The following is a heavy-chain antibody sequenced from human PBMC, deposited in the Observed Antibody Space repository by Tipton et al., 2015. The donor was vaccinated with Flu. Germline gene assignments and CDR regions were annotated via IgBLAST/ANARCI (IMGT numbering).Heavy chain of an antibody. CDR3: ARDHSYDYVWGSYPLGH. CDR2: ISGSGTRF. Sequence: SLRLSCAASGFYFSDHYMSWIRQAPGKGPEWVSYISGSGTRFSYADSVKGRFTISRDNAKNSLYLQMNSLRAEDTAVYYCARDHSYDYVWGSYPLGHWGQGTLVTVSS. D-gene: IGHD3-16*02. V-gene: IGHV3-11*04. J-gene: IGHJ4*02. CDR1: GFYFSDHY.